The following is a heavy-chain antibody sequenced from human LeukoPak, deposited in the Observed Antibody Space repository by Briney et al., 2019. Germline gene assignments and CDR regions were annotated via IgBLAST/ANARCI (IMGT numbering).Heavy chain of an antibody. CDR3: ARDPWSSSGLYVAYYYYGMDV. CDR1: VYTFPSYG. V-gene: IGHV1-18*03. J-gene: IGHJ6*02. Sequence: SVKVSCKASVYTFPSYGISWVRQAPGQGREWVGCINDYNGNTNYAQKLQGKVTMTTDTSTSTAYMELRSLRSDDMAVYYCARDPWSSSGLYVAYYYYGMDVWGQGTPVTVSS. D-gene: IGHD6-19*01. CDR2: INDYNGNT.